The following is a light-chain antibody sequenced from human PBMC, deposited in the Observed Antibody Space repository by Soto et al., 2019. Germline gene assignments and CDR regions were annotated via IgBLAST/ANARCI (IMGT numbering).Light chain of an antibody. CDR2: GAS. Sequence: EIVLTPSPGTPSLSPGERATPSCRASQSVSSSYLAWYQQKPGQAPRLLIYGASSRATGIPDRFSGSGSGTDFTLTISNLQSEDVATYYCQQYENWPWTFGQGTKVDIK. V-gene: IGKV3-20*01. CDR3: QQYENWPWT. J-gene: IGKJ1*01. CDR1: QSVSSSY.